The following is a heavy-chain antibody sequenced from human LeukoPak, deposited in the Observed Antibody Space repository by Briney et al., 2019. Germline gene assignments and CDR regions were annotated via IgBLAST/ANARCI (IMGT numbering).Heavy chain of an antibody. V-gene: IGHV3-30*18. Sequence: GRSLRLSCAASGFTFSGFGMHWVRQAPGKGLEWVAALSYDGSNRFYADSVKGRFTISRDNSKNTLYLQMNSLRPEDTAVYYCAKDASTVTLHADYWGQGTLVTVSS. J-gene: IGHJ4*02. CDR2: LSYDGSNR. CDR3: AKDASTVTLHADY. D-gene: IGHD4-17*01. CDR1: GFTFSGFG.